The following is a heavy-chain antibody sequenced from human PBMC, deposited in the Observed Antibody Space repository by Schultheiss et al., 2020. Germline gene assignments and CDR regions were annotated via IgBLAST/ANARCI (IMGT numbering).Heavy chain of an antibody. D-gene: IGHD3-3*01. CDR2: ISYDGSNK. Sequence: GGSLRLSCAASGFTFSSYAMHWVRQAPGKGLEWVAVISYDGSNKYYADSVKGRFTISRDNSKNTLYLQMNSLRAEDTAVYYCARDVWAHLLRFLVWLSGGGMDVWGQGTPVTVSS. CDR1: GFTFSSYA. CDR3: ARDVWAHLLRFLVWLSGGGMDV. J-gene: IGHJ6*02. V-gene: IGHV3-30-3*01.